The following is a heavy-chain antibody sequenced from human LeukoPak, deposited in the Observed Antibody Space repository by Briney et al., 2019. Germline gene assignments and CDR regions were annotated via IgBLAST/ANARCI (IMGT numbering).Heavy chain of an antibody. J-gene: IGHJ4*02. Sequence: GGSRRPSCPPSGSTPGTNYITWARQAPGRWLEWVSSASAGGASTYYADSVKGRFSISRDNSKSTLYLQMNSLRAGDTAVYYCAKRRYCDDINCRDFDRWGQGTLVTVSS. CDR3: AKRRYCDDINCRDFDR. CDR1: GSTPGTNY. CDR2: ASAGGAST. D-gene: IGHD2-15*01. V-gene: IGHV3-23*01.